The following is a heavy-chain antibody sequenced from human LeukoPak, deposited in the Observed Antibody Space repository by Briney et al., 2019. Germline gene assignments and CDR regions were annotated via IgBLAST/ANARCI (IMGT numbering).Heavy chain of an antibody. CDR2: ISGRGGDT. D-gene: IGHD5-24*01. CDR3: AKKPLSEATFDY. CDR1: GFTFTNYA. V-gene: IGHV3-23*01. J-gene: IGHJ4*02. Sequence: GGSLRLSCAASGFTFTNYAMTWVRQAPGKGREWVSTISGRGGDTYYADSVRGRYTLSRDKPKNTLYLQMNRLRAQNTAVYYSAKKPLSEATFDYGGQGTLVSVS.